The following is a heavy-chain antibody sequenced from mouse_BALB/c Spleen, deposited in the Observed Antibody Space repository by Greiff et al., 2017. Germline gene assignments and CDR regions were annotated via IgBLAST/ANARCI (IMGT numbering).Heavy chain of an antibody. Sequence: VKLMESGPGLVQPSQSLSITCTVSGFSLTSYGVHWVRQSPGKGLEWLGVIWSGGSTDYNAAFISRLSISKDNSKSQVFFKMNSLQANDTAIYYCARKDGNYVGFAYWGQGTLVTVSA. J-gene: IGHJ3*01. CDR1: GFSLTSYG. CDR2: IWSGGST. D-gene: IGHD2-1*01. CDR3: ARKDGNYVGFAY. V-gene: IGHV2-2*02.